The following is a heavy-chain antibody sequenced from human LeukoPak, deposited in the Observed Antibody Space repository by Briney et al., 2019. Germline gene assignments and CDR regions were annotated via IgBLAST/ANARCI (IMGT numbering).Heavy chain of an antibody. CDR3: ARPRGKNYWPPDHYFDY. J-gene: IGHJ4*02. Sequence: ASVKVSCKASGGTFSSYAISWVRQAPGQGLEWMGGIIPIFGTANYAQKFQGRVTITADESTSTAYMELSSLRSEDTAVYYCARPRGKNYWPPDHYFDYGGREPLFPVPS. V-gene: IGHV1-69*13. CDR1: GGTFSSYA. D-gene: IGHD2-15*01. CDR2: IIPIFGTA.